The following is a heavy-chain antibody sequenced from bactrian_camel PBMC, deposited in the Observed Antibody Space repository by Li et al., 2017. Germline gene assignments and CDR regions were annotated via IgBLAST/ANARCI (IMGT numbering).Heavy chain of an antibody. CDR1: GFTLDDGE. CDR3: AAGSLRFCALARHLYNY. V-gene: IGHV3S63*01. CDR2: ISSDGST. Sequence: VQLVESGGGSVQAGGSLTLSCTASGFTLDDGEMAWFRQAPGNKCELVSTISSDGSTYYVDSVKGRFTISQDNAKNTLYLQMDSLKPEDTAMYFCAAGSLRFCALARHLYNYFGQGTQVTVS. J-gene: IGHJ4*01. D-gene: IGHD1*01.